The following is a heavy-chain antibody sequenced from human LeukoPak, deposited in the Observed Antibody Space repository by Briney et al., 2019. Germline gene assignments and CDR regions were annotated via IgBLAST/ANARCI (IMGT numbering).Heavy chain of an antibody. J-gene: IGHJ4*02. CDR1: GFTFSSYS. CDR3: AARRVTIFGVAFDY. V-gene: IGHV3-21*01. Sequence: GGSLRLSCAASGFTFSSYSMNWVRQAPGKGLEWVSSISSSSSYIYYADSVKGRFTISRDNAKNSLYLQMNSLRAEDTAVYYCAARRVTIFGVAFDYWGQGTLVTVSS. D-gene: IGHD3-3*01. CDR2: ISSSSSYI.